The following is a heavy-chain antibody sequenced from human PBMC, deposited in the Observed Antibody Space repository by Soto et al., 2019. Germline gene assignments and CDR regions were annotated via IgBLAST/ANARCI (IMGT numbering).Heavy chain of an antibody. CDR1: GGTFSSYA. CDR3: ARVRDGYNMDFDY. Sequence: SVKVSCKASGGTFSSYAISWLRQAPGQGLEWMGGIIPIFGTANYAQKFQGRVTITADESTSTAYMELSSLRSEDTAVYYCARVRDGYNMDFDYWGQGTLVTVSS. D-gene: IGHD5-12*01. V-gene: IGHV1-69*13. J-gene: IGHJ4*02. CDR2: IIPIFGTA.